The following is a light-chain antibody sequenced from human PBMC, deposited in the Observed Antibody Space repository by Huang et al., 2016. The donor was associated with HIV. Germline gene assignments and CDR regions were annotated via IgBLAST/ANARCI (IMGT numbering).Light chain of an antibody. CDR2: AVS. CDR3: LQHKAFHLPT. J-gene: IGKJ1*01. Sequence: DIQMTQSPSAMSASVGDRVTITCRTNQDIFNYLAWFQQKPGRAPKRLIYAVSSLQSGVPSRVSGRGSGTEFTLTINNLQPEDFATYYCLQHKAFHLPTFGQGTQVE. V-gene: IGKV1-17*03. CDR1: QDIFNY.